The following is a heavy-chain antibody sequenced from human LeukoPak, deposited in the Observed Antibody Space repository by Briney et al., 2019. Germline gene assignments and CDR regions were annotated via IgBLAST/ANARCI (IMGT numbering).Heavy chain of an antibody. V-gene: IGHV3-30*02. CDR1: VFTFSGYG. J-gene: IGHJ5*02. Sequence: GGSLRLSSAASVFTFSGYGMRPVSEAPRRGVGRVAFLWYDGGNKYYTDSVRGRFTISTDNSKNTLYLHMNTLRAQHTPVCFSAKGEHCSSTSCAPFDPWGQGPLVTVSS. D-gene: IGHD2-2*01. CDR2: LWYDGGNK. CDR3: AKGEHCSSTSCAPFDP.